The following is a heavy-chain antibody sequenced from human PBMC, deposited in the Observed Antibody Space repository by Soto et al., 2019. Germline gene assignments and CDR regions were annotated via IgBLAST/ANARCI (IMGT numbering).Heavy chain of an antibody. J-gene: IGHJ4*02. D-gene: IGHD3-22*01. CDR3: AREYYYDSSGYCDY. Sequence: PGGSLRLSCAASGFTFSSYGMHWVRQAPGKGLEWVAVIWYDGSNKYYADSVKGRFTISRDNSKNTLYLQMNSLRAEDTAVYYCAREYYYDSSGYCDYWGQGTLVTVSS. CDR1: GFTFSSYG. CDR2: IWYDGSNK. V-gene: IGHV3-33*01.